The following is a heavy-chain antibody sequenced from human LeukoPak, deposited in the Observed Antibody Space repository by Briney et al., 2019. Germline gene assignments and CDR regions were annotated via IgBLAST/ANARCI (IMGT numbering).Heavy chain of an antibody. Sequence: GESLKISCKGSGYSFTSYWIGWVRQMPGKGLEWMGIIYPGDSDTRYSPSFQGQVTISADKSISTAYLQWSSLKASDTAMYYCARPYGSGSYYLSDAFDIWGQGTMVTVSS. CDR2: IYPGDSDT. CDR1: GYSFTSYW. D-gene: IGHD3-10*01. V-gene: IGHV5-51*01. CDR3: ARPYGSGSYYLSDAFDI. J-gene: IGHJ3*02.